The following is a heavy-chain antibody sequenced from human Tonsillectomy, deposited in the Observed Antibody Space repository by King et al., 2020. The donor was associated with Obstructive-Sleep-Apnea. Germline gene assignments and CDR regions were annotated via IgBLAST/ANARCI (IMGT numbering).Heavy chain of an antibody. CDR3: AKEGWIQLWTPFDY. CDR1: GFSFSSYA. D-gene: IGHD5-18*01. V-gene: IGHV3-23*04. CDR2: IRSSGGSR. Sequence: VQLVESGGGLVQPGGSLRLSCAASGFSFSSYAMSWVRQAPGKGLEWLSGIRSSGGSRYYADSVKGRLTISRDNSKNTLYLQMSSLRAEDTAVYYCAKEGWIQLWTPFDYWGQGTLVTVSS. J-gene: IGHJ4*02.